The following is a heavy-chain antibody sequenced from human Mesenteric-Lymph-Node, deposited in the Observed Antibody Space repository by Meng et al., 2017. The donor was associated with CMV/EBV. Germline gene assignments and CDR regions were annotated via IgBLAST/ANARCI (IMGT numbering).Heavy chain of an antibody. V-gene: IGHV4-34*01. Sequence: SETLSLTCAVYGGSFSGYYWSWIHQPPGKGLEWIGEINHSGSTNYNPSLKSRVTISVDTSKNQFSLKLSSVTAADTAVYYCARSDTAQDAFDIWGQGTMVTVSS. CDR1: GGSFSGYY. CDR3: ARSDTAQDAFDI. CDR2: INHSGST. D-gene: IGHD5-18*01. J-gene: IGHJ3*02.